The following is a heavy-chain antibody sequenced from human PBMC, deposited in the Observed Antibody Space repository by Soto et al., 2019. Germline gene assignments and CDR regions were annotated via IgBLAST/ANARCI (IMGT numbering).Heavy chain of an antibody. Sequence: GESLKISCKGSGYRFTNYWIGWVRQMPGKGLEWMGIIDPGDSDTRYSPSFQGQVTISVDKSISTAYLQWSSLKASDTAMYYCAARVGSSPLYYYGVDVWGQGTTVTVSS. D-gene: IGHD3-10*01. CDR1: GYRFTNYW. CDR3: AARVGSSPLYYYGVDV. CDR2: IDPGDSDT. V-gene: IGHV5-51*01. J-gene: IGHJ6*02.